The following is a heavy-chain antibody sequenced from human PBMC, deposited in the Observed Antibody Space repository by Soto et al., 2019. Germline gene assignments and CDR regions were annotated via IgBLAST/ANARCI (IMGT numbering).Heavy chain of an antibody. V-gene: IGHV3-48*01. D-gene: IGHD7-27*01. J-gene: IGHJ4*02. CDR3: ARDPNLGSFDY. CDR1: GFTFSSYS. CDR2: ISSSSSTI. Sequence: PGGSLRLSCAASGFTFSSYSMNWVRQAPGKGLEWVSYISSSSSTIYYADSVKGRFTISRDNAKNSLYLQMNSLRAEDTAVYYCARDPNLGSFDYWGQGTLVTVSS.